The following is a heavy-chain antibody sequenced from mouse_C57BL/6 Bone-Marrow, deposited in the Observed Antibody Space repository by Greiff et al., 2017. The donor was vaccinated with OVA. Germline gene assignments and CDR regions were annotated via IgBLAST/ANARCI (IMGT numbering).Heavy chain of an antibody. CDR1: GYTFTSYW. CDR2: IHPNSGST. J-gene: IGHJ4*01. D-gene: IGHD2-2*01. Sequence: QVQLQQPGAELVKPGASVKLSCKASGYTFTSYWMHWVKQRPGQGLEWIGMIHPNSGSTNYNEKFKSKATLTVDKSSSTAYMQLSSLTSEDSAVYYCAIGVYGYPYDYAMDYWGQGTSVTVSS. V-gene: IGHV1-64*01. CDR3: AIGVYGYPYDYAMDY.